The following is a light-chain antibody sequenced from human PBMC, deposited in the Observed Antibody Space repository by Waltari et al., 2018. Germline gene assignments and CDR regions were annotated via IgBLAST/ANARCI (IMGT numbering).Light chain of an antibody. CDR3: ATWDNSLSGPV. Sequence: QSVLTQPPSASGTPGQRVPISCSGSNSNIGSHSVNWYQQPPGTAPKVLIYNNNQRPSGVPDRFAGSKSVTSASLAIRGLQSEDEADYYCATWDNSLSGPVFGGGTQLTVL. V-gene: IGLV1-44*01. CDR2: NNN. J-gene: IGLJ7*01. CDR1: NSNIGSHS.